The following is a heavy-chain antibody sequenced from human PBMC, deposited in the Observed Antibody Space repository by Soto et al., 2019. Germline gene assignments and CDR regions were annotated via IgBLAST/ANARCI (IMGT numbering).Heavy chain of an antibody. CDR1: GFTFSSSA. CDR3: AKGSRGAYYYCMDV. J-gene: IGHJ6*03. V-gene: IGHV3-23*01. CDR2: ISNSGGTK. Sequence: EVQMLESGGGLVQPGGSLRLSCAASGFTFSSSAMNWVRQAPGKGLEWVSSISNSGGTKTYADSVKGRFTISRDNSKNTLYLQMNSLRAEDTAVYYCAKGSRGAYYYCMDVWGKGTTVTVSS.